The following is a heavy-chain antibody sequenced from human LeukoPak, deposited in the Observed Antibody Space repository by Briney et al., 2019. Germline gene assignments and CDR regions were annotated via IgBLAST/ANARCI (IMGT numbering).Heavy chain of an antibody. CDR2: IWYDGSNK. D-gene: IGHD6-19*01. CDR3: ARDKGSAVAGTTGGLFDY. V-gene: IGHV3-33*01. J-gene: IGHJ4*02. CDR1: GFTFSSYG. Sequence: GGSLRLSCAASGFTFSSYGMHWVRQAPGKGLEWVAVIWYDGSNKYYADSVKGRFTISRDNSKNTLYLQMNSLRAEDTAVYYCARDKGSAVAGTTGGLFDYWGQGTLVTVSS.